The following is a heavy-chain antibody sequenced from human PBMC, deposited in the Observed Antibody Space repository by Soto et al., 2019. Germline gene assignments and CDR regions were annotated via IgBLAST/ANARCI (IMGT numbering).Heavy chain of an antibody. CDR3: AEADRDFWSGYFRHYFDN. CDR1: GFSFSNYA. V-gene: IGHV3-23*01. J-gene: IGHJ4*02. CDR2: ISGSGFRT. D-gene: IGHD3-3*01. Sequence: EMQLLESGGGLVQPGGSLRLACAASGFSFSNYAMTWVRQAPGKGLEWVAIISGSGFRTYYAGSVKGRITISRDNSKNTLYLQLNSLRAEETAVYYCAEADRDFWSGYFRHYFDNWGQGTLVTVSS.